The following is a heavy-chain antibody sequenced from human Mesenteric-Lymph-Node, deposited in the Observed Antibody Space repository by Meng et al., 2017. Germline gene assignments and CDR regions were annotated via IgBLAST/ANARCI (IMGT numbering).Heavy chain of an antibody. CDR3: ASVGYYGSGSYSDY. CDR1: GYTFTSYD. J-gene: IGHJ4*02. V-gene: IGHV1-8*01. CDR2: MNPNSGNT. D-gene: IGHD3-10*01. Sequence: ASVKVSCKASGYTFTSYDINWVRQATGQGLEWMGWMNPNSGNTGYAQKFQGRVTMTRDTSISTAYMELSRLRSDDTAVYYCASVGYYGSGSYSDYWGQGTLVTVSS.